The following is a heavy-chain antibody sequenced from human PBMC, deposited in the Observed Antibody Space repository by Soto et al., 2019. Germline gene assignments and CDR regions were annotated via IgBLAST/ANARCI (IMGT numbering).Heavy chain of an antibody. Sequence: ASVKVSCKASGYGFTDYYMHWVRQAPGQGLEWMGRINPNSGDTDYAQNFQGRVTMTRDTPIDTAYLEMTRLTSDDTAVYYCARTVTREVFDSWGQGTLVTVSS. CDR1: GYGFTDYY. V-gene: IGHV1-2*06. J-gene: IGHJ4*02. CDR3: ARTVTREVFDS. D-gene: IGHD4-4*01. CDR2: INPNSGDT.